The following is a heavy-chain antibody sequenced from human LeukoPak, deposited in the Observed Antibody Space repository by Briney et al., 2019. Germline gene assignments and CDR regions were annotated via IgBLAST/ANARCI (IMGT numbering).Heavy chain of an antibody. V-gene: IGHV3-53*01. Sequence: QTGGSLRLSCAASGFTFSSNYMSWVRQAPGKGLEWVSVIYSGGSTYYSDSVKGRFTISRDNAKNSLYLQMNSLRAEDTAVYYCAKGFDETMVLRFLEWQKTDYYYGMDVWGQGTTVTVSS. D-gene: IGHD3-3*01. CDR2: IYSGGST. CDR3: AKGFDETMVLRFLEWQKTDYYYGMDV. J-gene: IGHJ6*02. CDR1: GFTFSSNY.